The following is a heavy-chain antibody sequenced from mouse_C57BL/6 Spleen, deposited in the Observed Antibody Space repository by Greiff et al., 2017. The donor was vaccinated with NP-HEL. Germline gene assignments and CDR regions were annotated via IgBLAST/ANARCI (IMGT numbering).Heavy chain of an antibody. Sequence: QVQLQQSGAELVRPGTSVKLSCKASGYTFTSYWMHWVKQRPGQGLEWIGVIDPSDSYTNYNQKFKGKATLTVDTSSSTAYMQLSSLTSEDSAVYYCARKKRGGAMDYWGQGTSVTVSS. J-gene: IGHJ4*01. V-gene: IGHV1-59*01. CDR1: GYTFTSYW. CDR3: ARKKRGGAMDY. CDR2: IDPSDSYT.